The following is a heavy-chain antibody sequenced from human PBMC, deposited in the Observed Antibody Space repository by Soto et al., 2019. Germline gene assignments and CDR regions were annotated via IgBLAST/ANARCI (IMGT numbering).Heavy chain of an antibody. V-gene: IGHV3-43*01. CDR3: ARETLSFGSALDV. CDR2: ITWNGGNK. D-gene: IGHD3-3*01. CDR1: GLRFEDYN. Sequence: GGSLRLSCAASGLRFEDYNMHWVRQAPGKGLEWVSLITWNGGNKYYEDSVKGRFTISRDGTTQSVSLQMTSLKREDTGVYYCARETLSFGSALDVWGQGTTVTVSS. J-gene: IGHJ6*02.